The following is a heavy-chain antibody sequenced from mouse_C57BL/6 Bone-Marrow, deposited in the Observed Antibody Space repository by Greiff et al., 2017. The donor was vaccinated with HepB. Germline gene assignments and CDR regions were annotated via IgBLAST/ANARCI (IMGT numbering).Heavy chain of an antibody. CDR2: IHPNSGST. CDR1: GYTFTSYW. J-gene: IGHJ2*01. CDR3: AKDGYYPYFDY. Sequence: VQLQQSGAELVKPGASVKLSCKASGYTFTSYWMHWVKQRPGQGLEWIGMIHPNSGSTNYNEKFKSKATLTVDKSSSTAYMQLSSLTSEDSAVYYCAKDGYYPYFDYWGQGTTLTVSS. V-gene: IGHV1-64*01. D-gene: IGHD2-3*01.